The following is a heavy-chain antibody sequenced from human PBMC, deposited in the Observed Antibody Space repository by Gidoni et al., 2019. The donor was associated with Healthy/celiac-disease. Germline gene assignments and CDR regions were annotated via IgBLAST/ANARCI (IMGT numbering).Heavy chain of an antibody. J-gene: IGHJ5*02. CDR3: ARAYIADYDFWSGYFRGWLDP. V-gene: IGHV3-11*01. CDR2: IMSSGSTR. D-gene: IGHD3-3*01. CDR1: GFPFSDYY. Sequence: QVQLVESGGGLVKPGGSLRLSCSASGFPFSDYYMRCIRQAPGKGLEWVSYIMSSGSTRYYADAVKGRFTSSRDNAKNSLYLQMNSLRAEDTAVYYCARAYIADYDFWSGYFRGWLDPWGQGTLVTVSS.